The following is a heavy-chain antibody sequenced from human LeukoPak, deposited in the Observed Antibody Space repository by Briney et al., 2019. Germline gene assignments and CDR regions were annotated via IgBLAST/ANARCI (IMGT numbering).Heavy chain of an antibody. CDR2: IIPIFGTA. J-gene: IGHJ5*02. CDR3: ARTDYYGSGSYFT. V-gene: IGHV1-69*05. CDR1: GGTFSSYT. Sequence: SVKVSCKASGGTFSSYTISWVRQAPGQGLEWMGRIIPIFGTANYAQKFQGRVTITTDESTSTAYMELSSLRSEDTAVYYCARTDYYGSGSYFTWGQGTLVTVSS. D-gene: IGHD3-10*01.